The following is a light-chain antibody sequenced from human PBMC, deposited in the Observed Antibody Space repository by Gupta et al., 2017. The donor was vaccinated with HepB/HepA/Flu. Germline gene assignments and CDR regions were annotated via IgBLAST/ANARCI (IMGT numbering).Light chain of an antibody. J-gene: IGKJ1*01. V-gene: IGKV1-6*01. Sequence: AIQMTQSPSSLSASVGDRVTITCRASQGIRNDLTWFKQKPGKAPNLLIYGASSLQDGVSSRFSGSGSGTYFTLTISSLQPEDFATYYCLQDFRYPWTFGQGTRVE. CDR1: QGIRND. CDR2: GAS. CDR3: LQDFRYPWT.